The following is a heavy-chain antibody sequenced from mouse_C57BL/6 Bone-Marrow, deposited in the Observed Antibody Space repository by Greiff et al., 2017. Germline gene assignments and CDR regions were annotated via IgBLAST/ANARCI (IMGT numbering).Heavy chain of an antibody. J-gene: IGHJ1*03. D-gene: IGHD1-1*01. CDR3: ARLDLIYYYGSWYFDV. CDR2: IYPGSGST. CDR1: GYTFTSYW. Sequence: QVQLQQPGAELVKPGASVKMSCKASGYTFTSYWITWVKQRPGQGLEWIGDIYPGSGSTNYNEKFKSKATLTVDTSSSTAYMQLSSLTSEDSAVYYCARLDLIYYYGSWYFDVWGTGTTVTVSS. V-gene: IGHV1-55*01.